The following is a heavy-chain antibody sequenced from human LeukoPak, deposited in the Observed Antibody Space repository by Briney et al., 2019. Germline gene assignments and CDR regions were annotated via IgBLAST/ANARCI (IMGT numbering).Heavy chain of an antibody. Sequence: ASVKVSCKASGYTFTGYYMHWVRQAPGQGLEWMGRINPSSGGTNYAQKFQGRVTITTDESTSTAYMELSSLRSEDTAVYYCARDWSVAFDSSGYYFWGQGTMVTVSS. CDR1: GYTFTGYY. D-gene: IGHD3-22*01. CDR3: ARDWSVAFDSSGYYF. J-gene: IGHJ3*01. CDR2: INPSSGGT. V-gene: IGHV1-2*06.